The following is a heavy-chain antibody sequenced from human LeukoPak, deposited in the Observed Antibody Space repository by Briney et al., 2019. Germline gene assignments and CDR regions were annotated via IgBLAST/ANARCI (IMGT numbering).Heavy chain of an antibody. CDR3: ARDPRFLEWLLPYNCFDY. D-gene: IGHD3-3*01. CDR1: GGSISSSSYY. J-gene: IGHJ4*02. V-gene: IGHV4-39*07. CDR2: IYYSGST. Sequence: SETLSLTCTVSGGSISSSSYYWGWIRQPPGKGLEWIGSIYYSGSTYYNPSLKSRVTISVDTSKNQFSLKLSSVTAADTAVYYCARDPRFLEWLLPYNCFDYWGQGTLVTVSS.